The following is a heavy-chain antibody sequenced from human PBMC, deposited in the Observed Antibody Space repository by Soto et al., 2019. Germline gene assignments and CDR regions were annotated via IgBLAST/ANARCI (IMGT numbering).Heavy chain of an antibody. CDR1: GFTFDGYW. CDR2: ISSDGTRT. J-gene: IGHJ4*02. D-gene: IGHD6-19*01. CDR3: ARDRGSSGRPSYLDC. V-gene: IGHV3-74*01. Sequence: EVQLVESGGGLVQPGGSLRLSCAASGFTFDGYWMHWVRQAPGKGLVWVSRISSDGTRTTYADSVKGRFTISRDNAKNTLFLQMNSLRADDTAVYYCARDRGSSGRPSYLDCWAQGTLVTVSS.